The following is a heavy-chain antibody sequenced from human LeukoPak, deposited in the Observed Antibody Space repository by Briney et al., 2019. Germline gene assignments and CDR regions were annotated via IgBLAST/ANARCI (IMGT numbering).Heavy chain of an antibody. CDR1: GFTFGFYA. Sequence: GGSLRLSCAASGFTFGFYAMYWIRQAPGKALEWVAVISYDGNIQYYADSVKGRFTISRDDSKNTLYLQMNSLRADDTAVYYCARDYASGSYYNILEHWGQGTLVTVSS. J-gene: IGHJ4*02. V-gene: IGHV3-30*04. D-gene: IGHD3-10*01. CDR2: ISYDGNIQ. CDR3: ARDYASGSYYNILEH.